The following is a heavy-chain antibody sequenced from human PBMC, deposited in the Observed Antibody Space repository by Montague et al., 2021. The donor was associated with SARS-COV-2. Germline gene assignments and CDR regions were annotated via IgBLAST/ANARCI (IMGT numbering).Heavy chain of an antibody. Sequence: SETLSLTCVVSGDSISTDSWWTWVRLPPGKGLEWVGEIYHTGSTKHKPSLKSRVSMSVDKSWNQFYLRLTSVTAADTAIYYCARKGGGRSDLAYWGQGTLVTVSS. CDR1: GDSISTDSW. D-gene: IGHD1-26*01. CDR3: ARKGGGRSDLAY. CDR2: IYHTGST. J-gene: IGHJ4*02. V-gene: IGHV4-4*02.